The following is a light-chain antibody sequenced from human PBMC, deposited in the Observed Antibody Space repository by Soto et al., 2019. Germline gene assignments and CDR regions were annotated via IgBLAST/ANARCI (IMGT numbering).Light chain of an antibody. CDR1: SSDVGGYTY. V-gene: IGLV2-8*01. J-gene: IGLJ1*01. CDR2: EVS. CDR3: SSYAGITPYV. Sequence: VLTQPPSASGSPGQSVTISCTGTSSDVGGYTYVSWYQQHPGKAPKLMIYEVSKRPSGVPDRFSGSKSGNTASLTVSGLQAEDEADYYCSSYAGITPYVFGTGTKV.